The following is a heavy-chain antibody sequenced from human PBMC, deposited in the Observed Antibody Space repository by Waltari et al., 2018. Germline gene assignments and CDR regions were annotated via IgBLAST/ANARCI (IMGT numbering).Heavy chain of an antibody. CDR1: GDSITSDIYY. Sequence: QLQLQESGPGLVTTSETLSLTCTVSGDSITSDIYYWGLIRQPPGKGLEWIATIAYRGATYYSPALKSRVTISIDTSKNQFSLKVTSVTAADTAVYYCARQGYCGGDCYSDTWGQGTLVTVSP. CDR3: ARQGYCGGDCYSDT. J-gene: IGHJ5*02. D-gene: IGHD2-21*01. CDR2: IAYRGAT. V-gene: IGHV4-39*01.